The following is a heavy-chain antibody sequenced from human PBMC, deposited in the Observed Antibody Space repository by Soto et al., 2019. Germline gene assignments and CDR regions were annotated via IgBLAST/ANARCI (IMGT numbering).Heavy chain of an antibody. CDR2: IYYSGST. CDR1: GGSISSGGYY. J-gene: IGHJ5*02. V-gene: IGHV4-31*03. Sequence: PSETLSLTCTVSGGSISSGGYYWSWIRQHPGKGLEWIGYIYYSGSTYYNPSLKSRVTISVDTSKNQFSLKLSSVTAADTAVYYCAGGLFWSGFYTGIDKRATWFVPWGQGILVTVFS. CDR3: AGGLFWSGFYTGIDKRATWFVP. D-gene: IGHD3-3*01.